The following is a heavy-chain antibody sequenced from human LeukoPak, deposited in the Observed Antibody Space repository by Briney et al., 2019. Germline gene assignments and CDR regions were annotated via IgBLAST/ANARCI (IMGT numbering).Heavy chain of an antibody. D-gene: IGHD4-23*01. CDR3: ARDFTDYGGNSGY. V-gene: IGHV3-21*01. CDR1: GFTFSSYS. J-gene: IGHJ4*02. Sequence: PGGSLRLSCAASGFTFSSYSMNWVRQAPGKGLEWVSSISSSSYIYYADSVKGRFTISRDNAKNSLYLQMNSLRAEDTAVYYCARDFTDYGGNSGYWGQGTLVTVSS. CDR2: ISSSSYI.